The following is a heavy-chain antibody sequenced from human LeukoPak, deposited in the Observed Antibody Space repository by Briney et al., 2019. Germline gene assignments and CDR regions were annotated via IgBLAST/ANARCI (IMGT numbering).Heavy chain of an antibody. Sequence: PSETLSLTCTVSGGSISSYYWSWIRQPPGKGLEWIGYIYYSGSTNYNPSLKSRVTISVDTSKNQFSLKLSSVTAADTAVYYCARGIAAAGSVRNFDYWGQGTLVTVSS. CDR3: ARGIAAAGSVRNFDY. CDR1: GGSISSYY. V-gene: IGHV4-59*01. D-gene: IGHD6-13*01. J-gene: IGHJ4*02. CDR2: IYYSGST.